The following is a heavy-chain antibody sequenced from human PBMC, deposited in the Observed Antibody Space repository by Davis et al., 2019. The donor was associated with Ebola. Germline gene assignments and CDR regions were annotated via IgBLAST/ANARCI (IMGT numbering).Heavy chain of an antibody. CDR2: INPSGGST. Sequence: ASVKVSCKASGYTFTSYYMHWVRQAPGQGLEWMGIINPSGGSTSYAQKFQGWVTMTRDTSISTAYMELSRLRSDGTAVYYCARAYGFREFRLDFDYWGQGTLVTVSS. CDR1: GYTFTSYY. D-gene: IGHD3-10*01. J-gene: IGHJ4*02. V-gene: IGHV1-46*01. CDR3: ARAYGFREFRLDFDY.